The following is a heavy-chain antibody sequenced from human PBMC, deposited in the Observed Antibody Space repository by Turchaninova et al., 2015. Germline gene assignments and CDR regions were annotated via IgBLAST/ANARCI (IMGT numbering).Heavy chain of an antibody. CDR3: ARHMKELWLFDY. CDR1: GSSISRGYY. J-gene: IGHJ4*02. D-gene: IGHD5-18*01. Sequence: QVQLQESGPGLVTPSATLSLTCAVPGSSISRGYYWGWIRHPPGKGLEWIVSIYHSGSTYYNPSLKSRVTISVDTSKNQFSLKLSSVTAADTAVYYCARHMKELWLFDYWGQGTLVTVSS. V-gene: IGHV4-38-2*01. CDR2: IYHSGST.